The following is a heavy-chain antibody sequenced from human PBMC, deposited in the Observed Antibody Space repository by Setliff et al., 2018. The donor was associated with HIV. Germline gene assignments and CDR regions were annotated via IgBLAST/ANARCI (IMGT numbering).Heavy chain of an antibody. CDR1: GFTFSDYY. CDR3: ARDRGYCSGGSCHFDY. CDR2: ISSRGSTI. Sequence: GGSLRLSCAASGFTFSDYYMSWIRQAPGKGLEWVSYISSRGSTIYYADSVKGRFTISRDNAENSLYLQMNSLRAEDTAVYYCARDRGYCSGGSCHFDYWGQGTLVTVSS. V-gene: IGHV3-11*04. J-gene: IGHJ4*02. D-gene: IGHD2-15*01.